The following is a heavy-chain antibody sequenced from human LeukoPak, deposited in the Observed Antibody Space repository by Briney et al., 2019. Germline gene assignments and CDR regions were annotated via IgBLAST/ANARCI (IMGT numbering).Heavy chain of an antibody. CDR3: AREASGYDILTGPKNWFDP. J-gene: IGHJ5*02. D-gene: IGHD3-9*01. CDR1: GYTFTGYY. Sequence: ASVKVSCKASGYTFTGYYMHWVRQAPGQGLEWMGWINPNSGGTNYAQKFQGRVTMTRDTSISTAYMELSRLRSDDTAAYYCAREASGYDILTGPKNWFDPWGQGTLVTVSS. CDR2: INPNSGGT. V-gene: IGHV1-2*02.